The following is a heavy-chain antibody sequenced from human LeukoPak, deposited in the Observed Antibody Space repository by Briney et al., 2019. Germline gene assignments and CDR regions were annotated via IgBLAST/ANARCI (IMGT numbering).Heavy chain of an antibody. D-gene: IGHD3-10*01. CDR3: AREDSYYYGSGSYPFDY. CDR1: GFTFSSYG. CDR2: ISYDGINK. V-gene: IGHV3-30*03. J-gene: IGHJ4*02. Sequence: PGGSLRLSCVASGFTFSSYGMHWVRQAPGKGLEWVAVISYDGINKHYTDSVKGRFTISRDNSKNTVYLQMNSLRAEDTAVYYCAREDSYYYGSGSYPFDYWGQGTLVTVSS.